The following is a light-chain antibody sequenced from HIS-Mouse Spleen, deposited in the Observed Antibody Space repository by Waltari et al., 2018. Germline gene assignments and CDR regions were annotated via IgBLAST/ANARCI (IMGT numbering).Light chain of an antibody. CDR3: QQYDNLPPLT. CDR1: QDIRHY. J-gene: IGKJ4*01. CDR2: EAS. Sequence: DIQMTQSPSSLSASVGDRVTITCQASQDIRHYLNWYQQKPGKAPKLLIYEASNLETGVPSRFSGSGSGTDFTFTISSLQPEDIATYYCQQYDNLPPLTFGGGTKVEIK. V-gene: IGKV1-33*01.